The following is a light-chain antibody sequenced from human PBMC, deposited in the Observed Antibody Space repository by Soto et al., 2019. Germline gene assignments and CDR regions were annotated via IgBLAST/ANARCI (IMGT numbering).Light chain of an antibody. J-gene: IGKJ3*01. V-gene: IGKV3-20*01. CDR2: GPS. CDR1: QNVYINS. Sequence: TQSPSTLSASVGDRVTITCRASQNVYINSLAWFQQKPGQTPRLLIYGPSTRAAGVPDRFTGSGSGADFALTITSLEPEDFAMYYCQQYGGAPFTFGPGTRV. CDR3: QQYGGAPFT.